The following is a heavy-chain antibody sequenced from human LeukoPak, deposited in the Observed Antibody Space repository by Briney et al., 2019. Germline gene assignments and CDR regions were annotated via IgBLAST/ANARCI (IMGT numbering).Heavy chain of an antibody. Sequence: GGSLRLSCAASGFTFDDYGMSWVRQAPGKGLEWVSGLNWNGGSTGYADSVKGRFTISRDNAKNSLYLQMNSLRAEDTALYYCARLANYCSSTSCYIYYFDYWGQGTLVTVSS. J-gene: IGHJ4*02. D-gene: IGHD2-2*02. V-gene: IGHV3-20*04. CDR2: LNWNGGST. CDR3: ARLANYCSSTSCYIYYFDY. CDR1: GFTFDDYG.